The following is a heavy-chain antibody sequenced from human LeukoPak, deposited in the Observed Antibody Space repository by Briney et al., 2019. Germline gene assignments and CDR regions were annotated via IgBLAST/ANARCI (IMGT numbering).Heavy chain of an antibody. CDR2: IKQDGSEK. J-gene: IGHJ4*02. CDR3: ARDPGGRAAAGFSDY. V-gene: IGHV3-7*01. CDR1: GFTFSSYW. Sequence: GGSLRLSCAASGFTFSSYWMSWVRQAPGKGLEWVANIKQDGSEKYYVDSVKGRFTISRDNAKNSLYLQMNSLRAEDTAVYYCARDPGGRAAAGFSDYWGQGTLVTVSS. D-gene: IGHD6-13*01.